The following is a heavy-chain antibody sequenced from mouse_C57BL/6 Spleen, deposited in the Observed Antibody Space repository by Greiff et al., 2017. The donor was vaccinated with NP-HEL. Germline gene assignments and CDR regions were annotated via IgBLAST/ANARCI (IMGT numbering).Heavy chain of an antibody. CDR3: ARSEGSSLPFDY. CDR2: IDPEDGET. CDR1: GFNIKDYY. Sequence: EVQGVESGAELVKPGASVKLSCTASGFNIKDYYMHWVKQRTEQGLEWIGRIDPEDGETKYAPKFQGKATITADTSSNTAYLQLSSLTSEDTAVYYCARSEGSSLPFDYWGQGTTLTVSS. D-gene: IGHD1-1*01. J-gene: IGHJ2*01. V-gene: IGHV14-2*01.